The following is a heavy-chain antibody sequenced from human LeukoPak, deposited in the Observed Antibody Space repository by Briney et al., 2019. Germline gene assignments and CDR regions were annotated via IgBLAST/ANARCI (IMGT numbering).Heavy chain of an antibody. Sequence: GGSLRLSCAASGFTFSSCSMNWVRQAPGKGLEWVSSISSSSSYIYYADSVKGRFTISRDNAKNSLYLQMNSLRAEDTAVYYCAREEYSGSYYFDYWGQGTLVTVSS. CDR3: AREEYSGSYYFDY. J-gene: IGHJ4*02. CDR1: GFTFSSCS. D-gene: IGHD1-26*01. CDR2: ISSSSSYI. V-gene: IGHV3-21*01.